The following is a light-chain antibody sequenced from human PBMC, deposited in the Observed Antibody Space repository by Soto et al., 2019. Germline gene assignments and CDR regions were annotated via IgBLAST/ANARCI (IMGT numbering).Light chain of an antibody. Sequence: DIQMTQSPSSLSASVGDRVTITCRASQSITNSLNWYQHKPGKAPTLLVYAASSLQSGVPSRFSGTGSGTDFTLTISSLRPEDFATYFCQQGHSMPFTFGPGTKVDIK. J-gene: IGKJ3*01. CDR2: AAS. CDR3: QQGHSMPFT. V-gene: IGKV1-39*01. CDR1: QSITNS.